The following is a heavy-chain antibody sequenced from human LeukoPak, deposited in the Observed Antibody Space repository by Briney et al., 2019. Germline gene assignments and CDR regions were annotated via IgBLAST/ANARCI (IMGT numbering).Heavy chain of an antibody. Sequence: GGSLRLSCAASGFTFSSYAMSWVRQAPGKGLEWVSAISGSGGSTYYADSVKGRFTISRDNSKNTLYLQMNSLRAEDTAVYYCAKDLKPRHMPMIVVVMDAFDIWGQGTMVTVSS. CDR1: GFTFSSYA. CDR3: AKDLKPRHMPMIVVVMDAFDI. J-gene: IGHJ3*02. V-gene: IGHV3-23*01. D-gene: IGHD3-22*01. CDR2: ISGSGGST.